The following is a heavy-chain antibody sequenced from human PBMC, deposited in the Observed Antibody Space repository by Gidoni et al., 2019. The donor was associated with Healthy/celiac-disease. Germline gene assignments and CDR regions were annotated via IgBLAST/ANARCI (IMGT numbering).Heavy chain of an antibody. D-gene: IGHD2-15*01. CDR3: ARGIKGYCSGGSCYSTLYYYYYGMDV. J-gene: IGHJ6*02. Sequence: QVQLVQSGAEVKKPGSAVKVSCKASGGTFSSYAIRWVRQAPGQGLEWMGGIIPIFGTATYAQKFQGRVTITADESTSTAYMELSSLRSEDTAVYYCARGIKGYCSGGSCYSTLYYYYYGMDVWGQGTTVTVSS. CDR2: IIPIFGTA. CDR1: GGTFSSYA. V-gene: IGHV1-69*01.